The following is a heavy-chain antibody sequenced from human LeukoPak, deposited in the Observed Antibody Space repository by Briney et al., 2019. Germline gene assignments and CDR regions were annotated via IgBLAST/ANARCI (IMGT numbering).Heavy chain of an antibody. D-gene: IGHD3-22*01. V-gene: IGHV3-23*01. Sequence: GGSLRLSCAASEFTFSNFAMSWVRQAPGKGLEWVSTISGSGDNTYYADSVKGRFTISRDNSKNTLYLQMSSLRAEDTAVYYCVKGDSSGYYYAAFDIWGQGTMVTVSS. J-gene: IGHJ3*02. CDR2: ISGSGDNT. CDR1: EFTFSNFA. CDR3: VKGDSSGYYYAAFDI.